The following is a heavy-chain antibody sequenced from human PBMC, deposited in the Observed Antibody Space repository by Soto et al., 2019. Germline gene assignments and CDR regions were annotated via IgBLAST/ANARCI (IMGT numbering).Heavy chain of an antibody. D-gene: IGHD2-2*01. CDR2: ISYDGSNK. V-gene: IGHV3-30*18. CDR3: AKDPWSWVVVPAAMDY. CDR1: GFTFSSYG. J-gene: IGHJ4*02. Sequence: GGSLRLSCAASGFTFSSYGMHWVRQAPGKGLEWVAVISYDGSNKYYADSVKGRFTISRDNSKNTLYLQMNSLRAEDTAVYYCAKDPWSWVVVPAAMDYWGQGTLVTVSS.